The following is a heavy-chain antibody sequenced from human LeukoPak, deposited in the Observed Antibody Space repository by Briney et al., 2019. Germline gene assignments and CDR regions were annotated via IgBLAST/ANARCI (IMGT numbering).Heavy chain of an antibody. J-gene: IGHJ4*02. V-gene: IGHV3-48*02. Sequence: GGSLRLSCAASGFTFSSYSMNWVRQAPGKGLEWVSYISSSSSTMYYADSVKGRFTISRDNAKNSLYLQMNSLRDEDTAVYYCARVFRDYDGERYFDYWGQGTLVTVSS. CDR2: ISSSSSTM. D-gene: IGHD4-17*01. CDR3: ARVFRDYDGERYFDY. CDR1: GFTFSSYS.